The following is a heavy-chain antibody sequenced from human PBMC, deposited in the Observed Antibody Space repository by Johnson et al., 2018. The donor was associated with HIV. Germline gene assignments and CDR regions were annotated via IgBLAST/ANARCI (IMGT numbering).Heavy chain of an antibody. J-gene: IGHJ3*02. V-gene: IGHV3-20*04. CDR3: ARESIIWGDTRLLEGAFDI. CDR1: GFTFDNYA. CDR2: INWNGGST. D-gene: IGHD3-16*01. Sequence: VQLVESGGGLVQPGGSLRLSCAASGFTFDNYAMSWVRQAPGKGLEWVSGINWNGGSTGYADSVKGRFTISRDNAKNSLYLQMNSLSAEDTAVYYCARESIIWGDTRLLEGAFDIWGQGTMVTVSS.